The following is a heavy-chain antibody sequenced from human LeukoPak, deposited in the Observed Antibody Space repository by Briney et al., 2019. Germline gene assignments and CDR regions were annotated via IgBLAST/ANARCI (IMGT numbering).Heavy chain of an antibody. CDR3: TRDTGTTGEVKFDP. CDR2: IYTSGST. J-gene: IGHJ5*02. Sequence: PSETLSLTCTVSGGSISSYYWSWIRQPAGKGLEWIGRIYTSGSTNYNPSLKSRVTVSVDTSKSQFSLNLMSVTAADTAVYYCTRDTGTTGEVKFDPWGQGTLVTVSS. D-gene: IGHD4-17*01. V-gene: IGHV4-4*07. CDR1: GGSISSYY.